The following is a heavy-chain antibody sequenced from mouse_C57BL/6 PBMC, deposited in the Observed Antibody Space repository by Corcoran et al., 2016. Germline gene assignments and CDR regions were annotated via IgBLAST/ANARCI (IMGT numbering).Heavy chain of an antibody. V-gene: IGHV1-81*01. CDR3: ARGDYYGSSTAWFAY. CDR1: GYTFTSYG. D-gene: IGHD1-1*01. CDR2: IYPRSGNT. Sequence: QVPLQQSGAELARTGASVKLSCKASGYTFTSYGISWVKQRTGQGLEWIGEIYPRSGNTYYNEKFKGKATLTADKSSSTAYMELRSLTSEDSAVYCCARGDYYGSSTAWFAYWGQGTLVTVSA. J-gene: IGHJ3*01.